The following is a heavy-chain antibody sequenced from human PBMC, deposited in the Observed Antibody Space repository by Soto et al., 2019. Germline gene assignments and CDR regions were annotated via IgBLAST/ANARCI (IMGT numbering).Heavy chain of an antibody. CDR2: IAYDGSNK. Sequence: QVQVVESGGGVVQPGRSLRLSCAASGFTFSSYGMHWVRQAPGKGLEWVAVIAYDGSNKYYADSVKGRFTISRDNSKNTLYVKMNSLRAEDTAVYYCADYHACGFCGGGSCYSAGYWGQGTLVTVSS. J-gene: IGHJ4*02. D-gene: IGHD2-15*01. CDR3: ADYHACGFCGGGSCYSAGY. CDR1: GFTFSSYG. V-gene: IGHV3-30*03.